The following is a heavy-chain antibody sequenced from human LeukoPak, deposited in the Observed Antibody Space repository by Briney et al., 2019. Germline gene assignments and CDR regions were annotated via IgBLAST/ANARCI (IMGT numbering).Heavy chain of an antibody. V-gene: IGHV3-15*01. CDR1: GFTFSNAW. CDR2: IKSKTDGGTT. J-gene: IGHJ4*02. CDR3: TTAWVVTMVRGVIIRDY. D-gene: IGHD3-10*01. Sequence: GGSLRLSCAASGFTFSNAWMSWVRQAPGKGLEWVGRIKSKTDGGTTDYAAPVKGRFTISRDDSKNTLYLQMNSLKTEDTAVYYCTTAWVVTMVRGVIIRDYWGQGTLVTVSS.